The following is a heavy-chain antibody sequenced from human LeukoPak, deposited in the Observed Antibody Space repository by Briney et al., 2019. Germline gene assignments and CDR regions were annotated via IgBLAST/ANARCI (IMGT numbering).Heavy chain of an antibody. D-gene: IGHD3-16*02. CDR2: INSDGSIT. CDR3: ARAGSYRFDY. CDR1: GFTFSSYW. Sequence: GGSLRLSCAASGFTFSSYWMHWVRQTPGKGLVWVSRINSDGSITTYADSVKGRFTISRDNAKNTLYLQMSSLRDEDTALYFCARAGSYRFDYWGQGTLVTVSS. V-gene: IGHV3-74*03. J-gene: IGHJ4*02.